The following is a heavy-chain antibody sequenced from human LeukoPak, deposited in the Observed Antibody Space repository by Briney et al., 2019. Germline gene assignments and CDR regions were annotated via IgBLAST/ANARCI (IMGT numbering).Heavy chain of an antibody. J-gene: IGHJ4*02. CDR1: GGSISSYY. V-gene: IGHV4-4*07. CDR3: ARNYYASSGYKYAFDY. D-gene: IGHD3-22*01. CDR2: IYTSGST. Sequence: PSETLSLTCTVSGGSISSYYWSWIRQPAGKGLEGIGRIYTSGSTNYNPSLKSRVTMSVDTSKNQFSLKLSSVTAADPAVYYCARNYYASSGYKYAFDYWGQGTLVTVSS.